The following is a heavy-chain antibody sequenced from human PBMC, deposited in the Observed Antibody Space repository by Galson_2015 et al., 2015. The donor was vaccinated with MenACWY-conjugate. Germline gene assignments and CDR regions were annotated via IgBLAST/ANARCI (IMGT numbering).Heavy chain of an antibody. CDR1: GFSFSGSW. CDR3: ARGPRYGAFDI. Sequence: SLRLSCAASGFSFSGSWMSWVRQAPGKGLEWVANIKQDASEKYYVDSVKGRFAISRDNAKTSLYLQMISLGAEDTAVYYCARGPRYGAFDIWGQGTMVTVSS. J-gene: IGHJ3*02. D-gene: IGHD4-17*01. V-gene: IGHV3-7*03. CDR2: IKQDASEK.